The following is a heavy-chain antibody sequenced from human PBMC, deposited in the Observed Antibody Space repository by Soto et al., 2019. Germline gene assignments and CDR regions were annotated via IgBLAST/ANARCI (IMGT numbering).Heavy chain of an antibody. V-gene: IGHV1-69*13. D-gene: IGHD4-4*01. CDR1: GGTFSSYA. CDR2: IIPIFGTA. Sequence: ASVKVSCKASGGTFSSYAISWVRQAPGQGLEWMGGIIPIFGTANYAQKFQGRVTITADESTSTAYMELSSLRSEDTAVYYCARKATVTRKSYYYYGMDVWGQGTTVTVSS. CDR3: ARKATVTRKSYYYYGMDV. J-gene: IGHJ6*02.